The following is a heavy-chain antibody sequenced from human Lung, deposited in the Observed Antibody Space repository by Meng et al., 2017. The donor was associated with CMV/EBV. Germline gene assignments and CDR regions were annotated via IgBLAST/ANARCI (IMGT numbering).Heavy chain of an antibody. CDR2: FIPIFGTP. J-gene: IGHJ5*02. CDR1: GGTFSNYP. V-gene: IGHV1-69*05. Sequence: SVXVSCKASGGTFSNYPVSWVRHAPGLGLEWMGGFIPIFGTPNYAQKFQGRLTITTDESTSTAYMALNSLRSEDTAVYYCATEGPLNWFDRWCQGTLVTVSS. CDR3: ATEGPLNWFDR.